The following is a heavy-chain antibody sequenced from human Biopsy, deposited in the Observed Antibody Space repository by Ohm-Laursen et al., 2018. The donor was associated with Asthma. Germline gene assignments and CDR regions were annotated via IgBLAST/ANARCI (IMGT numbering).Heavy chain of an antibody. D-gene: IGHD2-2*01. J-gene: IGHJ6*02. Sequence: SLRLSCAASGFTFNSYWMSWVRQAPGKGLEWVASIKKDGSEKYYVDSVKGRFTISRDNAKNSLYLHMNSLRAEDTAVYYCARGGYCTSPTCPWGRYATDVWGQGTTVTVSS. V-gene: IGHV3-7*01. CDR2: IKKDGSEK. CDR1: GFTFNSYW. CDR3: ARGGYCTSPTCPWGRYATDV.